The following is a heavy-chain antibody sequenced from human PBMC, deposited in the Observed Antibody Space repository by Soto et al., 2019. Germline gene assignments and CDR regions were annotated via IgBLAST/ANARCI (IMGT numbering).Heavy chain of an antibody. D-gene: IGHD2-15*01. CDR1: GCTFSSYA. CDR3: AGDRVVVVAAATFARYHYYGMDV. V-gene: IGHV1-69*06. Sequence: SVKVSCKASGCTFSSYAISWVRQAPGQGLEWMGGIIPIFGTANYAQKFQGRVTITVDKSTSTAYMELSSLRSEDTAVYYCAGDRVVVVAAATFARYHYYGMDVWGQGTTVTVSS. J-gene: IGHJ6*02. CDR2: IIPIFGTA.